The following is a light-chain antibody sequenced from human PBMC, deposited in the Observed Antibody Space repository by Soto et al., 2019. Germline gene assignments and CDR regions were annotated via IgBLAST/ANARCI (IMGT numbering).Light chain of an antibody. CDR2: AAS. Sequence: DIKLTQSPSFLTASVGARVTTTCRASQGISSYLAWYQQKPGKAPKLLIYAASTMQSGVPSRFSGSGSGTEFTLTISSLQPEDFATYYCQQHYTSPWTFGQGTKVDIK. CDR1: QGISSY. V-gene: IGKV1-9*01. J-gene: IGKJ1*01. CDR3: QQHYTSPWT.